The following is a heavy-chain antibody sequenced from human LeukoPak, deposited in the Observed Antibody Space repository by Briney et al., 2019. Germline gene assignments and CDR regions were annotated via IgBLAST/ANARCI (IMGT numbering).Heavy chain of an antibody. V-gene: IGHV3-30*18. CDR1: VFPYSSYD. J-gene: IGHJ4*02. Sequence: GGSLRLPCTACVFPYSSYDMHGVRDAPEKGLEGVTVISYNGSKKYYADSVKGRFTTSRDNSKNTLYLQMNSLRAEDTAVYYCAEMGGCDSGSYYWGRGTLVTVS. D-gene: IGHD1-26*01. CDR3: AEMGGCDSGSYY. CDR2: ISYNGSKK.